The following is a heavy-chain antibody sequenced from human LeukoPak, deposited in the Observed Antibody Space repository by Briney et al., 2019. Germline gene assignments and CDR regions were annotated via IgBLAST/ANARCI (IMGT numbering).Heavy chain of an antibody. J-gene: IGHJ6*02. CDR1: GYTFTSYD. V-gene: IGHV1-8*01. D-gene: IGHD3-10*01. CDR3: ARASSLWFGESRHSGYYYYGMDV. Sequence: ASVKVSCKASGYTFTSYDINWVRQATGQGLEWMGWMNPNSGNTGYAQKFQGRVTMTRNTSISTAYMELSSLRSEDTAVYYCARASSLWFGESRHSGYYYYGMDVWGQGTTVTVSS. CDR2: MNPNSGNT.